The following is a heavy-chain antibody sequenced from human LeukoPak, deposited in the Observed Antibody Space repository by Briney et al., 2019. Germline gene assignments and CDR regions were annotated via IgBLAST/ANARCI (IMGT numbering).Heavy chain of an antibody. Sequence: ASVKVSCKASGYTFTSYYMHWVRQAPGQGLEWMGIINPSGGSTSYAQKFQGRVTITADESTSTAYMELSSLRSEDTAVYYCARGAQIEDIVVVPAANYYYYGMDVWGQGTTVTVSS. D-gene: IGHD2-2*01. CDR2: INPSGGST. CDR3: ARGAQIEDIVVVPAANYYYYGMDV. CDR1: GYTFTSYY. V-gene: IGHV1-46*01. J-gene: IGHJ6*02.